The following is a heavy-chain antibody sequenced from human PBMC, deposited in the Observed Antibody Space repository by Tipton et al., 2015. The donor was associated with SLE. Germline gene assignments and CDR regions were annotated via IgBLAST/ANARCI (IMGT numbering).Heavy chain of an antibody. CDR3: VRSGSGAFDI. D-gene: IGHD1-26*01. CDR1: GFTFSSYG. V-gene: IGHV3-48*03. Sequence: PLRLSCAASGFTFSSYGMNWVRQAPGKGLEWVSYISSSGSTIYYADSVKGRFTISRDNAKNSLYLQMNSLRAEDTAVYYCVRSGSGAFDIWGQGTMVTVSS. CDR2: ISSSGSTI. J-gene: IGHJ3*02.